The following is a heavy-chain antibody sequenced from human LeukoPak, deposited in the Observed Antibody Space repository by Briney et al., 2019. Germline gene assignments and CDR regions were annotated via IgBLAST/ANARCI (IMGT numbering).Heavy chain of an antibody. V-gene: IGHV4-39*07. CDR2: IYYSGTT. J-gene: IGHJ3*02. Sequence: SETLSLTCTVSGDSISSSNYYWGWIRQPPGKGLDWIGNIYYSGTTYYNPSLKSRVTISVDTSKNQFSLKLSSVTAADTAVYYCARSACRGGTCYSQRGAFDIWGQGTMVTVSS. CDR1: GDSISSSNYY. D-gene: IGHD2-15*01. CDR3: ARSACRGGTCYSQRGAFDI.